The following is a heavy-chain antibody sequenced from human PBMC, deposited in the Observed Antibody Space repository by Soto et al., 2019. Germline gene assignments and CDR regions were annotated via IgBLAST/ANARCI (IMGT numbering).Heavy chain of an antibody. J-gene: IGHJ6*02. CDR3: AKLDDYGESTTLYYYYGMDV. V-gene: IGHV3-30*18. Sequence: LRLSCAASGFTFSSYGMHWVRQAPGKGLEWVAVISYDGSNKYYADSVKGRFTISRDNSKNTLYLQMNSLRAEDTAVYYCAKLDDYGESTTLYYYYGMDVWGQGTTVTVSS. CDR2: ISYDGSNK. D-gene: IGHD4-17*01. CDR1: GFTFSSYG.